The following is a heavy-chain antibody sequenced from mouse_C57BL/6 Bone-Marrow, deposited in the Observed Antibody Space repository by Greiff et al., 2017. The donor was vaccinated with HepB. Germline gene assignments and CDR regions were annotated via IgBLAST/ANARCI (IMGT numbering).Heavy chain of an antibody. CDR3: ARGVYGNYGDY. D-gene: IGHD2-1*01. CDR1: GYTFTSYT. CDR2: INPSSGYT. J-gene: IGHJ2*01. Sequence: QVQLKESGAELARPGASVKMSCKASGYTFTSYTMHWVKQRPGQGLEWIGYINPSSGYTKYNQKFKDKATLTADKSSSTAYMQLSSLTSEDSAVYYCARGVYGNYGDYWGQGTTLTVSS. V-gene: IGHV1-4*01.